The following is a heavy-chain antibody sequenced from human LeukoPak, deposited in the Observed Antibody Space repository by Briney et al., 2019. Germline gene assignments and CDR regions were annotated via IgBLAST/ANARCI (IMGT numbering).Heavy chain of an antibody. J-gene: IGHJ4*02. Sequence: GGSLRLSCAASGFTFSSYAMSWVRQAPGKGLECVSAISGSGGSTYYADSVKVRFTISRDNSKNTMYLQMNSLRAEDTAVYYCAKSRPLIGSSGCFDYWGQGTLVTVSS. CDR2: ISGSGGST. CDR3: AKSRPLIGSSGCFDY. CDR1: GFTFSSYA. V-gene: IGHV3-23*01. D-gene: IGHD6-19*01.